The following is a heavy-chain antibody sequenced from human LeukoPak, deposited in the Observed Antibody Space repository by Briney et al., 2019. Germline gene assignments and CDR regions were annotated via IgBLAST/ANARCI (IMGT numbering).Heavy chain of an antibody. CDR1: GGSISSGGYS. CDR2: IYHSGST. J-gene: IGHJ5*02. D-gene: IGHD2-2*01. V-gene: IGHV4-30-2*01. CDR3: ARESGYCSSTSCQNPP. Sequence: PSETLSLTCAVSGGSISSGGYSWSWIRQPPGKGLEWIGYIYHSGSTYYNPSLKSRVTISVDTSKNQFSLKLSSVTAADTAVYYCARESGYCSSTSCQNPPWGQGTLVTVSS.